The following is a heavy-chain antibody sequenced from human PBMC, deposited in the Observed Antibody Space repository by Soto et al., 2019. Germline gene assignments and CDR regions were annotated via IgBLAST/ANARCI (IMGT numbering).Heavy chain of an antibody. CDR2: IIPIFGTA. CDR3: ASPQYGSSWYPSTYYYYYYGMDV. D-gene: IGHD6-13*01. Sequence: QVQLVQSGAEVKKPGSSVKVSCKASGGTFSSYAISWVRQAPGQGLEWMGGIIPIFGTANYAQKFQGRVTITADESTSTAYMELSSLRSEDTAVYYCASPQYGSSWYPSTYYYYYYGMDVWGQGTTVTVSS. V-gene: IGHV1-69*01. CDR1: GGTFSSYA. J-gene: IGHJ6*02.